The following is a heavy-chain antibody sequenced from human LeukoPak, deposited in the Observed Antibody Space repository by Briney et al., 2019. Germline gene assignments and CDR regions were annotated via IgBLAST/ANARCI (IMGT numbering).Heavy chain of an antibody. CDR1: GFTYDDYG. D-gene: IGHD2/OR15-2a*01. CDR3: ARQISDYYYYMDV. J-gene: IGHJ6*03. CDR2: LNWKGGSI. V-gene: IGHV3-20*04. Sequence: GGSLRLSCAASGFTYDDYGMSWVRQAPGKGLEWVAGLNWKGGSIVYADSVKGRFTISRDNAKNSLYLQMNSLTADDTALYYCARQISDYYYYMDVWGEGITVTVSS.